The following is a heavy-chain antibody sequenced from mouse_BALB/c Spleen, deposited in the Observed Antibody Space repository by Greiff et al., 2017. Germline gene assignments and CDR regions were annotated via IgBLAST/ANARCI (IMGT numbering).Heavy chain of an antibody. Sequence: VQLKESGAELVKPGASVKLSCTASGFNIKDTYMHWVKQRPEQGLEWIGRIDPANGNTKYDPKFQGKATITADTSSNTAYLQLSSLTSEDTAVYYCARDTTGFAYWGQGTLVTVSA. CDR3: ARDTTGFAY. CDR2: IDPANGNT. CDR1: GFNIKDTY. V-gene: IGHV14-3*02. D-gene: IGHD2-12*01. J-gene: IGHJ3*01.